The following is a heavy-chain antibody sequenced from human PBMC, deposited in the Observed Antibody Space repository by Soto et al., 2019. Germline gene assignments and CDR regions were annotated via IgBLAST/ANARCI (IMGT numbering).Heavy chain of an antibody. Sequence: GASVKVSCKASGYTFTSYAMHWVRQAPGQRLEWMGWINAGNGNTKYSQKFQGRVTITRDTSASTAYMELSSLRSEDTAVYYCARDWVPLVRVPVYWGQGTLVTVSS. CDR2: INAGNGNT. CDR1: GYTFTSYA. D-gene: IGHD6-6*01. CDR3: ARDWVPLVRVPVY. J-gene: IGHJ4*02. V-gene: IGHV1-3*01.